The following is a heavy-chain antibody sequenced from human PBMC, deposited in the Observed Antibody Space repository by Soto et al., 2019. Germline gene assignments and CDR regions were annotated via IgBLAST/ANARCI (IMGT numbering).Heavy chain of an antibody. V-gene: IGHV3-30*14. Sequence: PGGSLRLSCAASGFTFSTYTMHGLREAPGKGLEWVAVISNDGSHKDYADSVKGRFTISRDNSKNTHYLQMGSLRIDDSAVYYCVKGEYYYDSSGYYPFDYWGQGT. CDR1: GFTFSTYT. CDR3: VKGEYYYDSSGYYPFDY. J-gene: IGHJ4*02. CDR2: ISNDGSHK. D-gene: IGHD3-22*01.